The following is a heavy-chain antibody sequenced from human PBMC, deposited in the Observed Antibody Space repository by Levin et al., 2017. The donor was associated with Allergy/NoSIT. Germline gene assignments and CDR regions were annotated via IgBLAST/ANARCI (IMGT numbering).Heavy chain of an antibody. J-gene: IGHJ3*02. CDR2: IYHSGST. Sequence: TSETLSLTCAVSGGSISSGGYSWSWIRQPPGKGLEWIGYIYHSGSTYYNPSLKSRVTISVDRSKNQFSLKLSSVTAADTAVYYCDRGFPTTGTTALDAFDIWGQGTMVTVSS. D-gene: IGHD1-1*01. CDR1: GGSISSGGYS. V-gene: IGHV4-30-2*01. CDR3: DRGFPTTGTTALDAFDI.